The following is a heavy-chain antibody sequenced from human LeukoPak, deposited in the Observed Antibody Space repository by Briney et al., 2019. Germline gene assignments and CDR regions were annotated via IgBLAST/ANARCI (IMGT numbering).Heavy chain of an antibody. CDR1: GDSISGYY. CDR2: FYDSGSS. D-gene: IGHD1-26*01. V-gene: IGHV4-59*08. Sequence: SETLSLTCSVSGDSISGYYWSWIRQPPGKGLEWIGYFYDSGSSNYNPALKSRVTISVDTSTNQFSLKLSSVTAADTAVYHCARHFYDSRGSYSFALDYWGQGALVTVSS. CDR3: ARHFYDSRGSYSFALDY. J-gene: IGHJ4*02.